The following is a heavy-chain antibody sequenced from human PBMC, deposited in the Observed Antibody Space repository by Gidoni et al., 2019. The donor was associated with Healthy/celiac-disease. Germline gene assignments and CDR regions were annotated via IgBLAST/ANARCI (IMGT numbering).Heavy chain of an antibody. CDR2: IYYSGST. CDR3: ARDNTVTTPRSGYGMDV. Sequence: QVQLQESGPGLVKPSETLSLTCTGSGGSISSYYWCWIRQPPGKGLEWIGYIYYSGSTNYNPSLKSRVTISVDTSKNQFSLKLSSVTAADTAVYYCARDNTVTTPRSGYGMDVWGQGTTVTVSS. J-gene: IGHJ6*02. CDR1: GGSISSYY. D-gene: IGHD4-4*01. V-gene: IGHV4-59*01.